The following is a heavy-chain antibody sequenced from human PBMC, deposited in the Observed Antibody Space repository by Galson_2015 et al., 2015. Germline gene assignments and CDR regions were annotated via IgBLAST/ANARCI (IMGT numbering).Heavy chain of an antibody. CDR3: ARASGCTSSLCYYGLFDC. V-gene: IGHV3-53*01. Sequence: SPRLSCAASGFTVSSNSMGWVRQAPGKGLEWVSVIYSDGKTYYADSVKGRITISRDTSKNTLYLQMNSLRAEDTAVYYCARASGCTSSLCYYGLFDCWGQGTLVTVSS. J-gene: IGHJ4*02. D-gene: IGHD2-21*02. CDR1: GFTVSSNS. CDR2: IYSDGKT.